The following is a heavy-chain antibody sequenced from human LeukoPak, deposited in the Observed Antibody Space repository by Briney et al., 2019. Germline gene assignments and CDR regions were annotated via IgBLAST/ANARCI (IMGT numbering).Heavy chain of an antibody. CDR3: ARGGNFYDFWSGPYNWFDP. CDR2: INPNSGGT. CDR1: GYTFTGYY. D-gene: IGHD3-3*01. J-gene: IGHJ5*02. Sequence: GASVKVSCKASGYTFTGYYMHWVRQAPGQGLEWMGWINPNSGGTNYAQKFQGRVTMTRDTSISTAHMELSRLRSDDTAVYYCARGGNFYDFWSGPYNWFDPWGQGTLVTVSS. V-gene: IGHV1-2*02.